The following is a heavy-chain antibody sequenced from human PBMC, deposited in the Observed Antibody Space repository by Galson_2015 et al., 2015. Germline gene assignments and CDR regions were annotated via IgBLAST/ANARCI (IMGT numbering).Heavy chain of an antibody. Sequence: SVKVSCKASGGAFSSYAISWVRQAPGQGLEWMGGIIPIFGTANYAQKFQGRVTITADESTSTAYMELSSLRSEDTAVYYCARASLAYCGGDCRNDYFDYWGQGTLVTVSS. CDR2: IIPIFGTA. V-gene: IGHV1-69*13. D-gene: IGHD2-21*02. CDR1: GGAFSSYA. CDR3: ARASLAYCGGDCRNDYFDY. J-gene: IGHJ4*02.